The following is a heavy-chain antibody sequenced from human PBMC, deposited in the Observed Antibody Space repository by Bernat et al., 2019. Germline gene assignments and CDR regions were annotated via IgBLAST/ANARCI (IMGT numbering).Heavy chain of an antibody. D-gene: IGHD2-15*01. Sequence: EVQLVESGGGLVKPGGSLRLSCAASGFTFSTYSMNWVRQAPWKGLEWVSSISSSSSYIFYADSVKGRFTISRDNAKNSLYLQVNSLRAEDTAVYYCAGACSGGSCYYEYFQHWGQGTLVTVSS. V-gene: IGHV3-21*01. CDR2: ISSSSSYI. CDR1: GFTFSTYS. J-gene: IGHJ1*01. CDR3: AGACSGGSCYYEYFQH.